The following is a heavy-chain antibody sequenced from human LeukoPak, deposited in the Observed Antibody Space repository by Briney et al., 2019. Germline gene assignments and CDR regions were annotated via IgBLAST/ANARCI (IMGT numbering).Heavy chain of an antibody. V-gene: IGHV3-21*01. CDR2: IRSSSYI. J-gene: IGHJ4*02. Sequence: PRGSLRLSCAASGFTFSSYSMNWVRQAPGKGLEWVSSIRSSSYIYYADSVKGRFTISRDNAKNSLYLQMNSLRAEDTAVYYCARDRCSSTSCYPFDYWGQGTLVTVSS. D-gene: IGHD2-2*01. CDR3: ARDRCSSTSCYPFDY. CDR1: GFTFSSYS.